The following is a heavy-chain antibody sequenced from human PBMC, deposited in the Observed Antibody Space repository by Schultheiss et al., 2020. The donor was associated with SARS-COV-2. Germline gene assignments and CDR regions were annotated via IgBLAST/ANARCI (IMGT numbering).Heavy chain of an antibody. CDR2: IYYSGST. D-gene: IGHD3-3*01. CDR1: GGSISSYY. J-gene: IGHJ5*02. V-gene: IGHV4-59*12. Sequence: SETLSLTCTVSGGSISSYYWGWIRQPPGKGLEWIGSIYYSGSTNYNPSLKSRVTISVDTSKNQFSLKLSSVTAADTAVYYCARESGPQDSGWFDPWGQGTLVTVSS. CDR3: ARESGPQDSGWFDP.